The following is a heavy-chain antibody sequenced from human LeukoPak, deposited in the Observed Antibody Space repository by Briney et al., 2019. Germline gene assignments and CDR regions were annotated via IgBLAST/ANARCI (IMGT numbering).Heavy chain of an antibody. J-gene: IGHJ4*02. D-gene: IGHD3-10*01. V-gene: IGHV3-23*01. Sequence: PGGSLRLSCAASGFTFDDYAMHWVRQAPGKGLEWVSTISGGGGSTYYADSVKGRFTISRDNSKNTLFLQMSSLRAEDTAVYYCAKDHGSLGSQLNWGQGTLVIVSS. CDR1: GFTFDDYA. CDR3: AKDHGSLGSQLN. CDR2: ISGGGGST.